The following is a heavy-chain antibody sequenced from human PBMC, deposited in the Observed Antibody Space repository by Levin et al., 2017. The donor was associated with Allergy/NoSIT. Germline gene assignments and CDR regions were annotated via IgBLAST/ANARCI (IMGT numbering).Heavy chain of an antibody. CDR2: IYYSGTT. J-gene: IGHJ6*03. CDR3: AGVMLSTDYYMDV. Sequence: SETLSLTCTVSGGSISSRGYYWSWIRQHPGKGLEWIGYIYYSGTTYYNPSLRSRVTISVDTSKNQFSLKLSSVTAADTAVYYCAGVMLSTDYYMDVWGKGTPVTVSS. CDR1: GGSISSRGYY. V-gene: IGHV4-31*03. D-gene: IGHD3-16*01.